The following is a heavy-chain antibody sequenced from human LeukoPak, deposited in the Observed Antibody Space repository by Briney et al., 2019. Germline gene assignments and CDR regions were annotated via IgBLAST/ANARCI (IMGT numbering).Heavy chain of an antibody. D-gene: IGHD2-2*02. V-gene: IGHV6-1*01. CDR1: GDSVSSNSAG. J-gene: IGHJ5*02. CDR3: ARGGEAIAT. CDR2: TYYRSKWYN. Sequence: SQTLSLTCAISGDSVSSNSAGWSWIRQSPSRGLEWLGRTYYRSKWYNDYAISVKSRITINPDTSKNQFSLQLNSVTPEDTAVYYSARGGEAIATWGQGTLVTVSS.